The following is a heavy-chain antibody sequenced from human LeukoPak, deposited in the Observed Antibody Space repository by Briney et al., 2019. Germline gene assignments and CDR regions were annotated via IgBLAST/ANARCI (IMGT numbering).Heavy chain of an antibody. Sequence: GRSLRLSCAASGFTFSSYAMHWVRQAPGKGLEWVSAISGSGGSTYYADSVKGRFTISRDNSKNTLYLQMNSLRAEDTAVYYCAKDVGSTRRNDYWGQGTLVTVSS. CDR1: GFTFSSYA. D-gene: IGHD2-2*01. CDR3: AKDVGSTRRNDY. J-gene: IGHJ4*02. CDR2: ISGSGGST. V-gene: IGHV3-23*01.